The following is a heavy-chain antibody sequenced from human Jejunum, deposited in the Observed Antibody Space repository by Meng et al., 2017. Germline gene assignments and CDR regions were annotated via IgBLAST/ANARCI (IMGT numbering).Heavy chain of an antibody. CDR2: INTDTGNP. D-gene: IGHD5-12*01. Sequence: QVQLVQSGSELEKPGAPVKVSCKASGYTFIDYALYWVRQAPGQGLEWMGWINTDTGNPRYAQGFAGRFAFSLDTSVSTAFLQISSLKPEDSGVYYCARGGSGYDPADYWGQGTLVTVSS. CDR3: ARGGSGYDPADY. J-gene: IGHJ4*02. CDR1: GYTFIDYA. V-gene: IGHV7-4-1*02.